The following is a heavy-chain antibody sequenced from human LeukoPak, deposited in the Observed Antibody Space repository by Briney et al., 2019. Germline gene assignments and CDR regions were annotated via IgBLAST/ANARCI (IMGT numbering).Heavy chain of an antibody. V-gene: IGHV3-33*06. CDR2: IWYDGSNK. D-gene: IGHD6-19*01. CDR3: VKESPLYSSGWPFDY. Sequence: PGRSLRLSCAASGFTFSSYGMHWVRQAPGKGLEWVAVIWYDGSNKYYADSVKGRFTISRDNSKNTLYLQMNSLRAEDTAVYYCVKESPLYSSGWPFDYWGQGTLVTVSS. CDR1: GFTFSSYG. J-gene: IGHJ4*02.